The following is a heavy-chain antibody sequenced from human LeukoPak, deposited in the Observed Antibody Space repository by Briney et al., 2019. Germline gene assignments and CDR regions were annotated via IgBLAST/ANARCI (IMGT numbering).Heavy chain of an antibody. J-gene: IGHJ4*02. CDR3: ARAHGSYYGGYFDY. V-gene: IGHV3-48*03. D-gene: IGHD1-26*01. CDR1: GFTFSNYE. CDR2: ISSSGSII. Sequence: GGSLRLSCAASGFTFSNYEMNWVRQAPGKGLEWISNISSSGSIIYYADSVKGRFTISRDNAKKSLYLQMNSLRSEDTAVYYCARAHGSYYGGYFDYWGQGTLVTVSS.